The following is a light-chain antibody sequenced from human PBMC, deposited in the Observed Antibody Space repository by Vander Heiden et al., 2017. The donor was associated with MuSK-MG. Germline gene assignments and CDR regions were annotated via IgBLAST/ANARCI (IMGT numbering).Light chain of an antibody. CDR1: QSVSSN. Sequence: IVMTQSPAPLSVSPGERATLSCRASQSVSSNLAWYQQRPGQAPGLLIYDASTRATGIPARFSGSGSGTEFTLTISSLQSEDFAVYYCQQYNNWPHTLGGGTKLEIK. CDR3: QQYNNWPHT. V-gene: IGKV3-15*01. CDR2: DAS. J-gene: IGKJ4*01.